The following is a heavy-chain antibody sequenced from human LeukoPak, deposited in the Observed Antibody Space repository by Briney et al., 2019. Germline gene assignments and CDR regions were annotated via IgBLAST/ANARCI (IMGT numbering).Heavy chain of an antibody. Sequence: GGSLRLSCTASGFTVGDFAMSWFRQAPGKGLEWVSAISGSGGSTYYADSVKGRFTISRDNSKNTLYLQMNSLRAEDTAVYYCAKELYYDFWSGYYNWGQGTLVTVSS. J-gene: IGHJ4*02. CDR2: ISGSGGST. CDR1: GFTVGDFA. CDR3: AKELYYDFWSGYYN. D-gene: IGHD3-3*01. V-gene: IGHV3-23*01.